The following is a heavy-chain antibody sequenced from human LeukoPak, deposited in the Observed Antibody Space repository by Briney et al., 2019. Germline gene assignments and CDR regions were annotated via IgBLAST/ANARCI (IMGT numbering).Heavy chain of an antibody. CDR2: INHSGST. CDR3: AGTVVGYPAYYYYGMDV. V-gene: IGHV4-34*01. J-gene: IGHJ6*02. D-gene: IGHD4-23*01. CDR1: GGSFSGYY. Sequence: SETLSLTCAVYGGSFSGYYWSWIRQPPGKGLEWIGEINHSGSTNYNPSLKSRVTISVDTSKNQFSLKLSSVTAADTAVYYCAGTVVGYPAYYYYGMDVWGQGTTVTVSS.